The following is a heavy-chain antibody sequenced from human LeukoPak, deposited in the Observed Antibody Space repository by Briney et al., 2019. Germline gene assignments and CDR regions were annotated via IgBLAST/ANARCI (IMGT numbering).Heavy chain of an antibody. Sequence: SETLFLICTVSGGSISGYTWSWIRQPAGKGLEWIGRIYASGSTNYNPSLQGRVTMSVDTSRGQFFLMVHSVTAADTAVYYCARGVVGATAFAYWGQGTVVTASS. CDR3: ARGVVGATAFAY. CDR2: IYASGST. J-gene: IGHJ4*02. V-gene: IGHV4-4*07. CDR1: GGSISGYT. D-gene: IGHD1-26*01.